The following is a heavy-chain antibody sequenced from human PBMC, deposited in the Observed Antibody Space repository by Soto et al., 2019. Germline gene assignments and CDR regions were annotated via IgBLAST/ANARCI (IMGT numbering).Heavy chain of an antibody. J-gene: IGHJ4*02. CDR1: GGTLSIYA. V-gene: IGHV1-69*06. Sequence: ASVKVSCKESGGTLSIYAMIWVRQAPGQGLEWMGGIIPIFGTANYAQKFQGRVTITADKSTSTAYMELSSLRSEDTAVYYCARSGSYGSPVDYWGQGTLVTSP. CDR2: IIPIFGTA. D-gene: IGHD1-26*01. CDR3: ARSGSYGSPVDY.